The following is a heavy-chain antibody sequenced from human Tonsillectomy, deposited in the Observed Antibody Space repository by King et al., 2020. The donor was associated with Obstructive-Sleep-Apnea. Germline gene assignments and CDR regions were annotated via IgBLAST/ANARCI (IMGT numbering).Heavy chain of an antibody. J-gene: IGHJ4*02. Sequence: HVQLQESGPGLVKPSETLSLTCTVYGGSISNYYWSWIRQPPGKGLEWIGYIYYSGSTNYNPSLKSRATISVDTSKKQFSLKLSSVTAADTAVYYCARPPTGRTHYYFDYWGQGTLVTVSS. CDR2: IYYSGST. CDR1: GGSISNYY. V-gene: IGHV4-59*08. CDR3: ARPPTGRTHYYFDY. D-gene: IGHD4-11*01.